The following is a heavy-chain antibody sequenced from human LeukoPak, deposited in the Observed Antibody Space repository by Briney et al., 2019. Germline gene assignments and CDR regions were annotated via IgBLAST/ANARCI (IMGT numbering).Heavy chain of an antibody. CDR3: ARALWSGPVYYGMDV. CDR2: ISSTSSYI. J-gene: IGHJ6*02. D-gene: IGHD3-10*01. V-gene: IGHV3-21*01. Sequence: GGSLRPSCAASGFTFSNYNFYWVRQAPGKGLEWVSSISSTSSYIYYADSMKGRFTISRDNAKNSLYLQMNSLRAEDTAVYYCARALWSGPVYYGMDVWGQGTTVTVSS. CDR1: GFTFSNYN.